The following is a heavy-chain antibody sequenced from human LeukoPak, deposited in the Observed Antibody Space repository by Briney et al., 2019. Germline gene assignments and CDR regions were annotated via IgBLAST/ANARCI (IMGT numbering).Heavy chain of an antibody. J-gene: IGHJ4*02. D-gene: IGHD2-15*01. Sequence: GGSLRLSCAASGFIFSSYAMSWVRQAPGKGLEWVSVISGSGGSTYYADSVKGRFTISRDNSKNTLYLQLNSLRAEDTAIYYCARDEKDGPLWYWGQGILVFVSS. CDR2: ISGSGGST. CDR3: ARDEKDGPLWY. CDR1: GFIFSSYA. V-gene: IGHV3-23*01.